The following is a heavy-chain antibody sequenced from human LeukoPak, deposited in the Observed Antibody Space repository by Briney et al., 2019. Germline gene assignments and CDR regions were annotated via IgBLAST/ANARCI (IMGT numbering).Heavy chain of an antibody. V-gene: IGHV3-11*04. CDR1: GFTVSNNY. J-gene: IGHJ4*02. Sequence: GGSLRLSCAASGFTVSNNYMSWIRQAPGKGLEWISYISISGNIKYYADSVKGRFTISRDNAKNSLFLQMNSLRAEDTGVYYCAREGRRGMIVAVTYFDYWGQGTVVTVSS. CDR2: ISISGNIK. D-gene: IGHD3-22*01. CDR3: AREGRRGMIVAVTYFDY.